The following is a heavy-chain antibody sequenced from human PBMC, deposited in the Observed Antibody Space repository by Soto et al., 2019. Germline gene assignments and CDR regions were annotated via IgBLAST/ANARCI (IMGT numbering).Heavy chain of an antibody. Sequence: SETLYITCAFSGGNISSGCYYWSWVRQPPGKGLEWIVCIYYSGTTYYTPSLQSRVTISVDTSKNQFSLKLNFVTAADTAMYYCARKSITASGYFDYWGQGILVTVSS. CDR3: ARKSITASGYFDY. CDR2: IYYSGTT. V-gene: IGHV4-30-4*01. J-gene: IGHJ4*02. D-gene: IGHD6-13*01. CDR1: GGNISSGCYY.